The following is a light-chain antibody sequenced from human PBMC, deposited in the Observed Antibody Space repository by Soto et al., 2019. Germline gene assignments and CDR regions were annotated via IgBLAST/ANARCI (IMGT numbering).Light chain of an antibody. CDR1: QNIGRN. CDR2: GTS. CDR3: HRYGSSPLIT. J-gene: IGKJ5*01. V-gene: IGKV3-20*01. Sequence: EIVMTQSPATLSVSPGGRATLSCRASQNIGRNLAWYQQIPGQAPRLLFYGTSSRAPGIPDRFSGSGSGTDFTLTISRLGPEEFAVYFCHRYGSSPLITFGQGKRLE.